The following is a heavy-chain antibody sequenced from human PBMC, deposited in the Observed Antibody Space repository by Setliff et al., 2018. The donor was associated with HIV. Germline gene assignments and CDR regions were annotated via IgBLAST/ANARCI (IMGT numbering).Heavy chain of an antibody. V-gene: IGHV3-15*01. CDR2: IKNRPAGGTT. D-gene: IGHD6-6*01. Sequence: PGGSLRLSCAASGFTFSDYYMTWIRQAPGRGLEWVGRIKNRPAGGTTEYAAPVKGRFTISRDDSKNMAYLQMNSLKIEDTALYFCSINSPLSSWGQGTLVTVSS. J-gene: IGHJ4*02. CDR3: SINSPLSS. CDR1: GFTFSDYY.